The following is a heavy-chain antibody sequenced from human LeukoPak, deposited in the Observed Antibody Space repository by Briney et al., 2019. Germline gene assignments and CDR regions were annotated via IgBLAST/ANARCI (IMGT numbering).Heavy chain of an antibody. D-gene: IGHD3-22*01. CDR2: IYYSAST. Sequence: PSETLSLTCTVSGGSISSYYWSWIRQPPGKGLGWIVYIYYSASTYYNPSLRSRVTISVDTSKNQFSLKLSSVTAADTAVYYCARSSEGRYYYDSSGFSYYYYYMDVWGKGTTVTISS. CDR3: ARSSEGRYYYDSSGFSYYYYYMDV. J-gene: IGHJ6*03. V-gene: IGHV4-59*01. CDR1: GGSISSYY.